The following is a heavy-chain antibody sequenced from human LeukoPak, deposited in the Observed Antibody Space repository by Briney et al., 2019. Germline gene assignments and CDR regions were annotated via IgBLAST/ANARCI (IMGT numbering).Heavy chain of an antibody. CDR2: ISSSGTTI. CDR1: GFTFSDYY. D-gene: IGHD4-17*01. J-gene: IGHJ1*01. Sequence: GGSLRLSCAVSGFTFSDYYMSWIRQAPGKGLEWVSYISSSGTTIYYADSVKGRFTISGDNTKNSLYLQMNSLRAEDTAVYYCARDGAAVTTHLGSFQHWGQGTLVTVSS. CDR3: ARDGAAVTTHLGSFQH. V-gene: IGHV3-11*01.